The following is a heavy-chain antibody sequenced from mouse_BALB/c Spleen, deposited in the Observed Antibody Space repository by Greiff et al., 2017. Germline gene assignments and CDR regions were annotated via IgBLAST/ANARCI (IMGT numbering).Heavy chain of an antibody. CDR1: GFTFSSFG. D-gene: IGHD2-2*01. CDR3: ARSLYGYDGAWFAY. J-gene: IGHJ3*01. V-gene: IGHV5-17*02. CDR2: ISSGSSTI. Sequence: EVQVVESGGGLVQPGGSRKLSCAASGFTFSSFGMHWVRQAPEKGLEWVAYISSGSSTIYYADTVKGRFTISRDNPKNTLFLQMTSLRSEDTAMYYCARSLYGYDGAWFAYWGQGTLVTVSA.